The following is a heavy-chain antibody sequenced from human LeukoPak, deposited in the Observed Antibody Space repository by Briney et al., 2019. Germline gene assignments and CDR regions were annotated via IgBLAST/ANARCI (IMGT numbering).Heavy chain of an antibody. J-gene: IGHJ4*02. V-gene: IGHV1-2*02. Sequence: GASVKVSCKAAGYMFTDYFMHGVRQAPGQGREWMGWFNPKSGDKKYAQQFQGRVTMTRDTSINTAYMEMSGLTSDDTAVYYCARAQLLTAPAGTFADNWGQGTLVTVSS. D-gene: IGHD6-13*01. CDR1: GYMFTDYF. CDR2: FNPKSGDK. CDR3: ARAQLLTAPAGTFADN.